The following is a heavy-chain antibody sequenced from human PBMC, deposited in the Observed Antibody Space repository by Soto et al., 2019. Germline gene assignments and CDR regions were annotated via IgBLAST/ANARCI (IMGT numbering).Heavy chain of an antibody. D-gene: IGHD6-13*01. Sequence: QVQLQESGPGLVKPSGTLSLTCAVSGGSISSTKWWSWVRQPPGKGLEWIGEVYHSGSTKYNPSLKRRVTISVDNSKNQFSLKLSSVTAADTAVYYCATRPPGIAAALDQWGQGTLVTVSS. CDR2: VYHSGST. CDR1: GGSISSTKW. V-gene: IGHV4-4*02. J-gene: IGHJ5*02. CDR3: ATRPPGIAAALDQ.